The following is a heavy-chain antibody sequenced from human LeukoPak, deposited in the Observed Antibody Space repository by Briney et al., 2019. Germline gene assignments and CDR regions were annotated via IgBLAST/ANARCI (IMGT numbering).Heavy chain of an antibody. Sequence: GGSLRLSCVASGFTFGSYWMSWVRQAPGKGLEWVANIKQDGSEKYYVDSVKGRFTISRDNAKNSLYLQMNSLRAEDTAVYYCASDPYSSGWYSYMDVWGKGTTVTVSS. J-gene: IGHJ6*03. V-gene: IGHV3-7*01. CDR1: GFTFGSYW. CDR3: ASDPYSSGWYSYMDV. D-gene: IGHD6-19*01. CDR2: IKQDGSEK.